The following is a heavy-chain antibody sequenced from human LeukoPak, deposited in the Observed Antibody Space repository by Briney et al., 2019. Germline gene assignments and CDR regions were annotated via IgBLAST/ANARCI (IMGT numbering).Heavy chain of an antibody. CDR1: GFTFSSYS. D-gene: IGHD6-19*01. CDR2: ISSSSSYI. CDR3: ARDHSGWSYYFDY. V-gene: IGHV3-21*01. Sequence: GGSLRLSCAASGFTFSSYSMKWVRQAPGKGLEWVSSISSSSSYIYYADSVKGRFTISRDNAKNSLYLQMNSLRAEDTAVYYCARDHSGWSYYFDYWGQGTLVTVSS. J-gene: IGHJ4*02.